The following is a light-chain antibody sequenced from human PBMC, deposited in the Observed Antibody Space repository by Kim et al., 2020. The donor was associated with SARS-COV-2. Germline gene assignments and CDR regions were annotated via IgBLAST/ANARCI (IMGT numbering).Light chain of an antibody. Sequence: VSPGEGATLSCRASQSISSSLAWYQQTPGQAPRLLIYGASTRATGIPARFSGSGSGTEFTLTISSLQSEDFAVYYCQQYYNWPPFTFGQGTKLEI. CDR2: GAS. CDR3: QQYYNWPPFT. J-gene: IGKJ2*01. V-gene: IGKV3-15*01. CDR1: QSISSS.